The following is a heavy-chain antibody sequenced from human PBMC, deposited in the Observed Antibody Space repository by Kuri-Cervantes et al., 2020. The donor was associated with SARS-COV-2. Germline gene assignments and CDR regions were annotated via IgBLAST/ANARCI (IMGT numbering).Heavy chain of an antibody. CDR3: AGSPFGSYYGTGSYYQYYNYGMDV. D-gene: IGHD3-10*01. J-gene: IGHJ6*02. Sequence: SETLSLTCVVSGGSISSRNWRCWLRQPPGKGLEWTGEIYQSGNINYNPSLKSRVTISLDKSKNQFSLKLSSVTAADTAVYYCAGSPFGSYYGTGSYYQYYNYGMDVWGQGTTVTVSS. V-gene: IGHV4-4*02. CDR2: IYQSGNI. CDR1: GGSISSRNW.